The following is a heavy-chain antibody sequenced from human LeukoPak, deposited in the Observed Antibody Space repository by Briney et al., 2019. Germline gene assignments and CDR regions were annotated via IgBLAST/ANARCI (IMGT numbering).Heavy chain of an antibody. V-gene: IGHV3-74*01. CDR3: ARGTSTAPGIDY. CDR1: GFDFATYW. CDR2: INSDGSGA. D-gene: IGHD6-13*01. J-gene: IGHJ4*02. Sequence: GGSLRLSCAASGFDFATYWMFWVRQAPGKGLVWVAQINSDGSGATYGDSAKGRFSISRDNAKNTLFLYMSGLRAEDPAVYYCARGTSTAPGIDYWGQGTLVAVSS.